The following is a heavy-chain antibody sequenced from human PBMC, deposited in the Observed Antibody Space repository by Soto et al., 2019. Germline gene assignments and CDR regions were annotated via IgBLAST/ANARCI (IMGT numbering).Heavy chain of an antibody. Sequence: GGSLRLSCAASGVTFSSYSMNWVRQAPGKGLEWVSSISSSSSYIYYADSVKGRFTISRDNAKNSLYLQMNSLRAEDTAVYYCARDTATGAFDIWGQGTMVTVSS. CDR2: ISSSSSYI. CDR3: ARDTATGAFDI. V-gene: IGHV3-21*01. CDR1: GVTFSSYS. D-gene: IGHD5-12*01. J-gene: IGHJ3*02.